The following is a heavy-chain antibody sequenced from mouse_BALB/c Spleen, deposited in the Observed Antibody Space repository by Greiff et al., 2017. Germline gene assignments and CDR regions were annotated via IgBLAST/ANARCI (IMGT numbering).Heavy chain of an antibody. J-gene: IGHJ4*01. CDR3: ARIYGSSYGYAMDY. V-gene: IGHV1-4*01. D-gene: IGHD1-1*01. CDR2: INPSSGYT. Sequence: VQRVESGAELARPGASVKMSCKASGYTFTSYTMHWVKQRPGQGLEWIGYINPSSGYTNYNQKFKDKATLTADKSSSTAYMQLSSLTSEDSAVYYCARIYGSSYGYAMDYWGQGTSVTVSS. CDR1: GYTFTSYT.